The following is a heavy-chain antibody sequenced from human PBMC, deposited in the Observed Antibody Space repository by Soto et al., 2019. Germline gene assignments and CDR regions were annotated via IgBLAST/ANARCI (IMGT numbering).Heavy chain of an antibody. J-gene: IGHJ4*02. D-gene: IGHD6-13*01. CDR3: ASRHSSPYFDY. Sequence: SATLSLTCTVSGGSISSGDYYWSWIRQPPGKGLEWIGSIYYSGSTYYNPSLKSRVTISVDTSKNQFSLKLNSLTAADTAVYYCASRHSSPYFDYWGQGTLVTVSS. CDR2: IYYSGST. CDR1: GGSISSGDYY. V-gene: IGHV4-30-4*01.